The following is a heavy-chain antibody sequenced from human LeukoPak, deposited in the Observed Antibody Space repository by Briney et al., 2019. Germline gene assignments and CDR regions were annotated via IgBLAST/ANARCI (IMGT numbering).Heavy chain of an antibody. D-gene: IGHD3-16*02. CDR2: INPNSGGT. CDR1: GYTFTGYY. V-gene: IGHV1-2*02. J-gene: IGHJ3*02. Sequence: ASVKVSCKASGYTFTGYYMHWVRQAPGQGLEWMGWINPNSGGTNYAQKFQGRVTMTRDTSISTAYMELSRLRSDDTAVYYCARDWPRLNDYVWGSYRSGAFDIWGQGTMVTVSS. CDR3: ARDWPRLNDYVWGSYRSGAFDI.